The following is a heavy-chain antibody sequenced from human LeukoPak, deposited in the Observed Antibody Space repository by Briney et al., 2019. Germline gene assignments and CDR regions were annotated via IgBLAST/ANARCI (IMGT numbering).Heavy chain of an antibody. V-gene: IGHV3-23*01. CDR1: GFTFSNYA. CDR2: ISGGGGST. CDR3: AKGQRSVVAVNYFDF. Sequence: PGGSLRLSCAASGFTFSNYAMNWVRQAPGKGLEWVSGISGGGGSTDYADSVKGRFTISRDKSKNTLYLQMNSLRAEDTAVYYCAKGQRSVVAVNYFDFWGQGTLVTVSS. D-gene: IGHD2-15*01. J-gene: IGHJ4*02.